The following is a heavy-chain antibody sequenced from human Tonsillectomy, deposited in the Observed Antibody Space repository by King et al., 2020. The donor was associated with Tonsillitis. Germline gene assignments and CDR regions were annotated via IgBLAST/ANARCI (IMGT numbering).Heavy chain of an antibody. Sequence: VQLVESGGGVVQPGRSLRLSCAASGFTFSNYAMHWVRQAPGKGLEWVAIISYDGSNKYYADYVKGRFTISRDNSKNTLYLQMNSLRAEDTAVYYCARDVGSYYYGSGSLQHFHYYHMDVWGQGTTVTVSS. CDR2: ISYDGSNK. J-gene: IGHJ6*02. CDR3: ARDVGSYYYGSGSLQHFHYYHMDV. V-gene: IGHV3-30*04. D-gene: IGHD3-10*01. CDR1: GFTFSNYA.